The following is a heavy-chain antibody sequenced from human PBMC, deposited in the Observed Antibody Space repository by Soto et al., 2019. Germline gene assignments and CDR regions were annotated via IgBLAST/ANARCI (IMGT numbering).Heavy chain of an antibody. CDR3: ARESHDILTGPPWVWYFDL. CDR2: INDCGSI. Sequence: QVQLQQWGAGPLRPLETLSLTCGVSGGSFSGYYWAWIRQSPGKGLEWIGEINDCGSINYNPSLKSRVSISVDTSKNHYSLNLRSVTVADTAVYYCARESHDILTGPPWVWYFDLWGRGTLVTVSS. CDR1: GGSFSGYY. V-gene: IGHV4-34*01. J-gene: IGHJ2*01. D-gene: IGHD3-9*01.